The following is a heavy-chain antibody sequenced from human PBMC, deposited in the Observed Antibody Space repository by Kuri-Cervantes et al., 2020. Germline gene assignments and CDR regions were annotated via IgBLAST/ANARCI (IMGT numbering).Heavy chain of an antibody. D-gene: IGHD3-16*01. CDR1: GFTFSNYA. CDR3: AREDYGGVYFDY. CDR2: MSYDGTNK. Sequence: GESLKISCAASGFTFSNYAMSWVRQAPGKGLEWVALMSYDGTNKYYADSVKGRFTISRDNSKNTLDLQMNSLTTEDTSVYYCAREDYGGVYFDYWGQGTLVTVSS. V-gene: IGHV3-30-3*01. J-gene: IGHJ4*02.